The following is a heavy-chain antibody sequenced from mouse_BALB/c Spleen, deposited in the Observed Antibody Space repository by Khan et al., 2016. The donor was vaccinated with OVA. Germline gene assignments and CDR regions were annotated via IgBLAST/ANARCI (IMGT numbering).Heavy chain of an antibody. J-gene: IGHJ3*01. D-gene: IGHD2-4*01. Sequence: EVQLQESGPGLVKPSQSLSLTCTVTGYSITSEYTWNWIRQFPGNNLEWMGFISYSGYTRYNPYLKSRIPITRDTSKNQFFLQLNSVTSEDTATYYCARKDYYDYDPFPYWGQGTLVTVSA. CDR2: ISYSGYT. CDR1: GYSITSEYT. CDR3: ARKDYYDYDPFPY. V-gene: IGHV3-2*02.